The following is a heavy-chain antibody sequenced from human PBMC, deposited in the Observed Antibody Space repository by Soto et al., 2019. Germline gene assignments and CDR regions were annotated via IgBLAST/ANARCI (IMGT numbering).Heavy chain of an antibody. CDR3: ARAGKGYYDFWSGYSQYGMDV. V-gene: IGHV1-2*04. J-gene: IGHJ6*02. CDR2: INPNSGGT. Sequence: QVQLVQSGAEVKKPGASVKVSCKASGYTFTGYYMHWVRQAPGQGLEWMGWINPNSGGTNYAQKFQGWVTMTRDTSISTASMEVRRWRSGDTAVYYCARAGKGYYDFWSGYSQYGMDVWGQGTTVTVSS. D-gene: IGHD3-3*01. CDR1: GYTFTGYY.